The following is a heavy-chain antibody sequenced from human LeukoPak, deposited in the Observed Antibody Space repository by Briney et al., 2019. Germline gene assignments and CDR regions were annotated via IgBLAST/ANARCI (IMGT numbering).Heavy chain of an antibody. CDR1: GGSIRSSSYY. CDR2: VRYSGST. J-gene: IGHJ5*02. CDR3: ARRSTVAGRGRFDP. V-gene: IGHV4-39*01. D-gene: IGHD6-19*01. Sequence: SETLSLTCTVSGGSIRSSSYYWGWIRQPPGQGLEWIGSVRYSGSTYDNPSLKSRVTISVDTSKNQFSLKLISVTAADTAVYYCARRSTVAGRGRFDPWGQGTLVTVSS.